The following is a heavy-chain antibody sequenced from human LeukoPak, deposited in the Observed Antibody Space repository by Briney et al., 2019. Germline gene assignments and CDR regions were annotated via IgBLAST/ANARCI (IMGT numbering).Heavy chain of an antibody. CDR2: INPSGGST. CDR1: GYTFTSYY. CDR3: ARDSNSSSWDGHLDY. J-gene: IGHJ4*02. V-gene: IGHV1-46*01. Sequence: ASVKVSCKASGYTFTSYYMHWVRQAPGQGLGWMGIINPSGGSTSYAQKFQGRVTMTRDTSTSTVYMELSSLRPEDTAVYYCARDSNSSSWDGHLDYWGQGTLVAVSS. D-gene: IGHD6-13*01.